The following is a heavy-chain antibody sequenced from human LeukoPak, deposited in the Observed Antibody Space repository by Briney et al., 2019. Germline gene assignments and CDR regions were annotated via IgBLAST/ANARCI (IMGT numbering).Heavy chain of an antibody. CDR2: INTNTGNP. Sequence: ASVRVSCKASGYTFTSYAMNWVRQAPGQGLEWMGWINTNTGNPTYAQGFTGRFVFSLDTSVSTAYLQISSLKAEDTAVYYCARDLRTNMVRGVLGYWGQGTLVTVSS. CDR1: GYTFTSYA. V-gene: IGHV7-4-1*02. CDR3: ARDLRTNMVRGVLGY. J-gene: IGHJ4*02. D-gene: IGHD3-10*01.